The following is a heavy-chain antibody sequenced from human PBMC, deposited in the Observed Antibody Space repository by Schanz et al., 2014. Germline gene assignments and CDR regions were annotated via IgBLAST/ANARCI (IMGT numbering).Heavy chain of an antibody. V-gene: IGHV1-18*01. CDR3: AKAEYDILTDSYSRLDP. J-gene: IGHJ5*02. CDR1: GYTFTTYA. D-gene: IGHD3-9*01. CDR2: ISAYNGNT. Sequence: QVHLVQSGAEVKRPGASVKVSCKASGYTFTTYAMSWVRQAPGQGLEWMGWISAYNGNTKYPQKLQGRVTMTADTSTNTAYMELRSLRSDDTAVYYCAKAEYDILTDSYSRLDPWGQGTLVTVSS.